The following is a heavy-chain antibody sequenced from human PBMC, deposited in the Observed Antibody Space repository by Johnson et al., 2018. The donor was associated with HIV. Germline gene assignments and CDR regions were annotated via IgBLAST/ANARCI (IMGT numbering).Heavy chain of an antibody. CDR1: GFTFSSYW. CDR2: INSDGSST. J-gene: IGHJ3*02. V-gene: IGHV3-74*01. CDR3: ARESGWGHDAFDI. Sequence: VQLVESGGALVQPGGSLRLSCAASGFTFSSYWMHWVRQAPGKGLVWVSRINSDGSSTNYADSVRGRFTISRDNSKNTLYLQMNSLRAEDTAVYSCARESGWGHDAFDIWGQGTMVIISS. D-gene: IGHD3-22*01.